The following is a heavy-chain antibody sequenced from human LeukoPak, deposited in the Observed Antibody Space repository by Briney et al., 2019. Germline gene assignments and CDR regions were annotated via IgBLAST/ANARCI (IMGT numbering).Heavy chain of an antibody. J-gene: IGHJ4*02. Sequence: HPGGPLRLSCAASGFTFSSYWMSWVRQAPGKGLEWVANIKQDGSEKYYVDSVKGRFTTPRDNAKTSLYLQMNSLRAEDTAVYYCARGYGSGILTTTGGQGTLVTVSS. V-gene: IGHV3-7*01. CDR2: IKQDGSEK. CDR1: GFTFSSYW. D-gene: IGHD3-10*01. CDR3: ARGYGSGILTTT.